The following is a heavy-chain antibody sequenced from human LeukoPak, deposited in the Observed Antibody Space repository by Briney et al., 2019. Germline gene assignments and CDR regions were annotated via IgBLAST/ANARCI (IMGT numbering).Heavy chain of an antibody. CDR1: GGSISSSNW. CDR2: IYHSGST. J-gene: IGHJ4*02. CDR3: ARDMITFGGVIVPLGY. Sequence: LSETLSLTCAVSGGSISSSNWWSWVRQPPGKGLEWIGEIYHSGSTNYNPSLKSRVTISVDKSKNQSSLKLSSVTAADTAVYYCARDMITFGGVIVPLGYWGQGTLVAVSS. D-gene: IGHD3-16*02. V-gene: IGHV4-4*02.